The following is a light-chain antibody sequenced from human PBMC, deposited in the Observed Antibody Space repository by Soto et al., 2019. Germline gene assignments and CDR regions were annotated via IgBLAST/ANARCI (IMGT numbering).Light chain of an antibody. CDR1: QSISTY. CDR3: QQSSITPRT. Sequence: DIRLTQSPSSLSASVGDRVTISCRASQSISTYLMWYQQKPGKAPNLLIYGASGLHNGVPSRFTGSGSGTEFTLTITGLQPEDFGTYYCQQSSITPRTFGQGTKVEIK. J-gene: IGKJ1*01. CDR2: GAS. V-gene: IGKV1-39*01.